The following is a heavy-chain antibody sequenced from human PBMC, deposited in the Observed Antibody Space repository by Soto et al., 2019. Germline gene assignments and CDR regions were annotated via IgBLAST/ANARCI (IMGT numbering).Heavy chain of an antibody. J-gene: IGHJ4*02. V-gene: IGHV3-30*18. CDR2: ISYDGSNK. CDR3: AKTLFYYDSSGYWPFDY. CDR1: GFTFISYG. D-gene: IGHD3-22*01. Sequence: PGGFLRLSCAASGFTFISYGMHWVRQAPGKGLEWVAVISYDGSNKYYADSVKGRFTISRDNSKNTLYLQMNSLRAEDTAVYYCAKTLFYYDSSGYWPFDYWGQGTLVTVSS.